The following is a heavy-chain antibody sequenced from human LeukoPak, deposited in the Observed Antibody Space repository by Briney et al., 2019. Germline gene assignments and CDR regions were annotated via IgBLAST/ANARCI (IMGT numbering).Heavy chain of an antibody. CDR1: GFTFSSYA. CDR2: ISGSGGST. D-gene: IGHD2-2*01. Sequence: GGSLRLSCAASGFTFSSYAMSWVRQAPGKGLEWVSAISGSGGSTYYADSVKGRFTISRDNSKNTLYLQMNSLRAEGTAVYYCAKDPSYGGSSTSCCYAFDIWGQGTMVTVSS. J-gene: IGHJ3*02. V-gene: IGHV3-23*01. CDR3: AKDPSYGGSSTSCCYAFDI.